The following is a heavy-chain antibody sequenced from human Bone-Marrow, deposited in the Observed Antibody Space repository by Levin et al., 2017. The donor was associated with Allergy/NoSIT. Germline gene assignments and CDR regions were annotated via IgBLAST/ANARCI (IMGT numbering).Heavy chain of an antibody. Sequence: GESLKISCNTSGYTFTAYYIHWVRQAPGQGLEWMGRINPKSGDTDFAQKFQGRVTMATDTSISTASMVLSRLRSDDTALYYCARDVRAASTRWFDPWGQGTLVTVSS. CDR3: ARDVRAASTRWFDP. D-gene: IGHD6-13*01. CDR1: GYTFTAYY. J-gene: IGHJ5*02. V-gene: IGHV1-2*06. CDR2: INPKSGDT.